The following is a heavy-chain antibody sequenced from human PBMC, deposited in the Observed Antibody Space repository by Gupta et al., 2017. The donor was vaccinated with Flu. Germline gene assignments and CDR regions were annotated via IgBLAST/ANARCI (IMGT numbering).Heavy chain of an antibody. CDR1: GFTFSSYA. Sequence: EVQLLESGGGLVQPGGSLRLSCAASGFTFSSYAMSWVRQAPGKGLEWVSVISGSGGSTYYADSVKGRFTISRDNSKNTLYLQMNSLRAEDTAVYYCANQYQWLASFDYWGQGTLVIVSS. CDR3: ANQYQWLASFDY. CDR2: ISGSGGST. V-gene: IGHV3-23*01. J-gene: IGHJ4*02. D-gene: IGHD6-19*01.